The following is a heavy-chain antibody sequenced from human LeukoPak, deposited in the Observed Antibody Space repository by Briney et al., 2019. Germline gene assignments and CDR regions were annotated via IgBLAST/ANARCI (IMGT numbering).Heavy chain of an antibody. CDR3: ARGAYYYDSSGYHADY. Sequence: ASVKVSCKASGYTFTGYYMHWVRQAPGQGLEWMGWINPNSGGTNYAQKFQGRVTMTRDTSISTAYMELSRLRSDDTAVYYCARGAYYYDSSGYHADYWGQGTLVTVSS. CDR2: INPNSGGT. D-gene: IGHD3-22*01. J-gene: IGHJ4*02. CDR1: GYTFTGYY. V-gene: IGHV1-2*02.